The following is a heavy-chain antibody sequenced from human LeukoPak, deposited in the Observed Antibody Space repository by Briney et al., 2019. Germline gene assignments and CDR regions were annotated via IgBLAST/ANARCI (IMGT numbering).Heavy chain of an antibody. CDR3: ARGLYGGNPPFDY. CDR1: GFTFSTYW. Sequence: GGSLRLSCAASGFTFSTYWMHWVRQAPGKGPVWVARINSDGSSTIYTDSVKGRFTISRDNAKNSLYLQMDSLRAEDTAVYYCARGLYGGNPPFDYWGQGTLVTVSS. CDR2: INSDGSST. V-gene: IGHV3-74*01. D-gene: IGHD4-23*01. J-gene: IGHJ4*02.